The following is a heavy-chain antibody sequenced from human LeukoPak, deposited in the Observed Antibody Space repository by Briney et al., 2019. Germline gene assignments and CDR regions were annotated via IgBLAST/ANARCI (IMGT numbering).Heavy chain of an antibody. Sequence: GGSLRLSCAASGFTSSSHWMSWVRQAPGKGLEWVASINPDGNKKYSADSVKGRFTISRDNAENSLYLQMNSLRVEDTAFYYCARDLAYSRLDYWGQGMLVTVSS. CDR2: INPDGNKK. J-gene: IGHJ4*02. CDR1: GFTSSSHW. CDR3: ARDLAYSRLDY. D-gene: IGHD5-18*01. V-gene: IGHV3-7*01.